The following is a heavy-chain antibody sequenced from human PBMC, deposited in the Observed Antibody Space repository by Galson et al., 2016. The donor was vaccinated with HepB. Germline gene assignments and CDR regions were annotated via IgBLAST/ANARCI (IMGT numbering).Heavy chain of an antibody. Sequence: ETLSLTCAVYGGSFSGYYYNWIRHTPGKGLEWIGEIYPSGGTNSNPSLRRRVTMSLDTSKSQFSLKLRSVSAADTGVYYCTRGKGGDHTPKPLLYWGQGIPVTVSS. J-gene: IGHJ4*02. D-gene: IGHD2-21*02. CDR3: TRGKGGDHTPKPLLY. CDR2: IYPSGGT. CDR1: GGSFSGYY. V-gene: IGHV4-34*01.